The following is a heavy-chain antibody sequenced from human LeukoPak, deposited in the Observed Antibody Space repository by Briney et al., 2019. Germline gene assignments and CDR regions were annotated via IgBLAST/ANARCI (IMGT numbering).Heavy chain of an antibody. D-gene: IGHD4-17*01. Sequence: SETLSLTCAVYGGSFSGYYWSWIRQPPGKGLEWIGEINHSGSTNYNPSLKSRVTISVDTSKNQFSLKLSSVTAADTAVYYCARGQANYGDYDYWGQGTLVTVSS. V-gene: IGHV4-34*01. CDR3: ARGQANYGDYDY. J-gene: IGHJ4*02. CDR2: INHSGST. CDR1: GGSFSGYY.